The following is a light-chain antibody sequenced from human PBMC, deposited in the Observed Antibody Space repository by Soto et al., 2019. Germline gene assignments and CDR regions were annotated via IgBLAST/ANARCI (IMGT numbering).Light chain of an antibody. CDR2: GNN. CDR1: SSNIGAGYD. Sequence: QSVLTQPPSVSGAPGQRVTISCTGSSSNIGAGYDVHWYQRLPGTAPKVLIYGNNNRPSGVPDRFSGSKSGTSASLAITGLQAEDEADYYCQSYDSSLSGSYVFGTGTKLTLL. J-gene: IGLJ1*01. V-gene: IGLV1-40*01. CDR3: QSYDSSLSGSYV.